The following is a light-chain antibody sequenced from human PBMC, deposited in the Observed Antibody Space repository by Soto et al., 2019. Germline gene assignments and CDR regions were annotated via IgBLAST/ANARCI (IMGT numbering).Light chain of an antibody. CDR3: QQYGTSPLT. CDR1: QSVCSSY. J-gene: IGKJ4*01. CDR2: GAS. V-gene: IGKV3-20*01. Sequence: EIVLTQSPGTLSLSPGERATLSCRASQSVCSSYLGWYQQKPGQAPRLLIYGASSRATGIPDRFSGSGSGTDFTLTISRLEPEDFAVYYCQQYGTSPLTFGGGTKVEIK.